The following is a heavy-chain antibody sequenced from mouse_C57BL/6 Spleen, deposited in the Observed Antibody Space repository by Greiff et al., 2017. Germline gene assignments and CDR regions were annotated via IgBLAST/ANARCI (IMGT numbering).Heavy chain of an antibody. D-gene: IGHD2-12*01. CDR3: ARRSYDNYFGY. Sequence: QVQLQQSGPELVKPGASVKISCKASGYAFSSSWMNWVKQRPGKGLEWIGRIYPGDGDTNYNGKFKGKATLTADKSSSTAYMQLSSLTSEDSAVYFCARRSYDNYFGYWGQGTTLTVSS. V-gene: IGHV1-82*01. CDR2: IYPGDGDT. CDR1: GYAFSSSW. J-gene: IGHJ2*01.